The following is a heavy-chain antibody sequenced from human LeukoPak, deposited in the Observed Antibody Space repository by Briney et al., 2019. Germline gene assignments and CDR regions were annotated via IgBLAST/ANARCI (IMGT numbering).Heavy chain of an antibody. CDR3: TTWLSY. D-gene: IGHD5-24*01. Sequence: GGSLRLSCAASGFTFSSYGMHWVRQAPGKGLEWVAVISYDGSNKYYADSVKGRFTISRDNSKNTLYLQMNSLRVEDTAVYYCTTWLSYWGQGTLVTVSS. J-gene: IGHJ4*02. CDR2: ISYDGSNK. CDR1: GFTFSSYG. V-gene: IGHV3-30*03.